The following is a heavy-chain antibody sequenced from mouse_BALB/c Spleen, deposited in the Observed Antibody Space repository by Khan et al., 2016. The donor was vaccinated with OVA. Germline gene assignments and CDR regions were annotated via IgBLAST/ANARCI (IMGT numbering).Heavy chain of an antibody. CDR2: ILPGSGSN. CDR3: ARGNYYGSSSWFGY. J-gene: IGHJ3*01. Sequence: QVRLQQSGAGLMEPGASVKISCKATGYTFSSYWIEWVKQRPGHGLEWIGEILPGSGSNNYNEKFKGKATFTADTSSNTAYMQLSSLTSEDSAVYYCARGNYYGSSSWFGYWGQGTLVTVS. CDR1: GYTFSSYW. D-gene: IGHD1-1*01. V-gene: IGHV1-9*01.